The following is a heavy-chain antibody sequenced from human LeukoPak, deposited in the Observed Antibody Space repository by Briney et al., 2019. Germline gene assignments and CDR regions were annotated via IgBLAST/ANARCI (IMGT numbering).Heavy chain of an antibody. CDR3: ARVIVPAADIDVFDI. J-gene: IGHJ3*02. D-gene: IGHD2-2*01. CDR2: IRYDGSNK. V-gene: IGHV3-30*02. Sequence: GGSLRLSCAASGFTFSSYGMHWVRQAPGKGLEWVAFIRYDGSNKYYADSVKGRFTISRDNSKNTLYLQMNSLRAEDTAVYYCARVIVPAADIDVFDIWGQGTMVTVSS. CDR1: GFTFSSYG.